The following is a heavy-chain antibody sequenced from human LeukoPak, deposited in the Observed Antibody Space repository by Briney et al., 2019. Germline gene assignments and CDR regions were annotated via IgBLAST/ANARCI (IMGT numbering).Heavy chain of an antibody. Sequence: GASVKVSCKASGYTFTSYGINWVRQAPGQGLEWMGWISAYNDNTKYAQKLQGRVTMTTDTSTSTAYMELRSLRSDDTAVYYCAISGIAVAPTYFDYWGQGTLVTVSS. CDR3: AISGIAVAPTYFDY. J-gene: IGHJ4*02. CDR1: GYTFTSYG. D-gene: IGHD6-19*01. V-gene: IGHV1-18*01. CDR2: ISAYNDNT.